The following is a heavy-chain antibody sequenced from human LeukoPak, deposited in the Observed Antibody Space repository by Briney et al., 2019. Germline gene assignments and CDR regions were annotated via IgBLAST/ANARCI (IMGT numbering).Heavy chain of an antibody. J-gene: IGHJ5*02. CDR2: IYSGGST. D-gene: IGHD3-10*01. Sequence: GGSLRLSCAASGFTVSSNYMSWVRQAPGKGLEWVSVIYSGGSTYYADSVKGRFTISRHNSKNTLYLQMNSLRAEDTAVYYCARTMVRGVLSWFDPWGQGTLVTVSS. V-gene: IGHV3-53*04. CDR1: GFTVSSNY. CDR3: ARTMVRGVLSWFDP.